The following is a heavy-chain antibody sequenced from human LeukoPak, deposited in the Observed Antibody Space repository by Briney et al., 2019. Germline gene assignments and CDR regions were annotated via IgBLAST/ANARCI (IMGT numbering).Heavy chain of an antibody. Sequence: ASVKVSCKASGYTFTGYYMHLVRQAPGQGLEWMGWINPNSGGTNYAQKFQGRVTMTRDTSISTAYMELSRLRSDATAVYYCASRADYDFWSGLSYWGQGTLVTVSS. V-gene: IGHV1-2*02. CDR3: ASRADYDFWSGLSY. CDR2: INPNSGGT. J-gene: IGHJ4*02. CDR1: GYTFTGYY. D-gene: IGHD3-3*01.